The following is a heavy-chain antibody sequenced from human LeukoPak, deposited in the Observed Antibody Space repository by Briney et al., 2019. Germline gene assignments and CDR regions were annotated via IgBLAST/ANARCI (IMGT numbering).Heavy chain of an antibody. Sequence: GRSLRLSCAASGFTFSSYGMHWVRQAPGKGLEWVAVISYDGSNKYYADSVKGRFTISRDNSKNTLYLQMNSLRAEDTAVYYCAKDWGILHMTTRIDYWGQGTLVTVSS. CDR1: GFTFSSYG. V-gene: IGHV3-30*18. CDR3: AKDWGILHMTTRIDY. J-gene: IGHJ4*02. CDR2: ISYDGSNK. D-gene: IGHD3-16*01.